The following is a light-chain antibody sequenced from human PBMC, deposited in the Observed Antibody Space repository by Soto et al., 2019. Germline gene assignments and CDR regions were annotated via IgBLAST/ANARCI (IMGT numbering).Light chain of an antibody. CDR1: SRDIGSYNL. V-gene: IGLV2-23*01. Sequence: QSVLTQPASVSGSPGQSITISCTGTSRDIGSYNLVSWYQQHPGKAPKLMIYEDSKRPSGVPNRFSGSKSGNTASLTISGLQAEDEADYHCCAYAGGSTYVLFGGGTKLTVL. CDR3: CAYAGGSTYVL. CDR2: EDS. J-gene: IGLJ2*01.